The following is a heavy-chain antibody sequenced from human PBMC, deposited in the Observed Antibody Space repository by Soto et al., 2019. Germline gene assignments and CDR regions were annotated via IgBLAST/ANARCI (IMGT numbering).Heavy chain of an antibody. CDR1: GGSISSSSYY. CDR2: IYYSGST. CDR3: ASLGELPPVGY. V-gene: IGHV4-39*01. J-gene: IGHJ4*02. D-gene: IGHD1-26*01. Sequence: QLQLQESGPGLVKPSETLSLTCTVSGGSISSSSYYWGWIRQPPGKGLEWIGSIYYSGSTYYNPSLKIRVTITVDTSKNQFSLKLSSVTAADTAVYYCASLGELPPVGYWGQGTLVTVSS.